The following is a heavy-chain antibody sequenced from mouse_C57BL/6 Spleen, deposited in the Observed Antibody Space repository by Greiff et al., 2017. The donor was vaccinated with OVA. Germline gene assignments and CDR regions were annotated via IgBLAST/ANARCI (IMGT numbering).Heavy chain of an antibody. V-gene: IGHV1-15*01. J-gene: IGHJ1*03. D-gene: IGHD1-1*01. CDR1: GYTFTDYE. CDR2: IDPETGGT. CDR3: TRPYGSSYERYFDV. Sequence: VQLQQSGAELVRPGASVTLSCKASGYTFTDYEMHWVKQTPVHGLEWIGAIDPETGGTAYNQKFKGKAILTADKSSSTAYMELRSLTSEDSAVYYCTRPYGSSYERYFDVWGTGTTVTVSS.